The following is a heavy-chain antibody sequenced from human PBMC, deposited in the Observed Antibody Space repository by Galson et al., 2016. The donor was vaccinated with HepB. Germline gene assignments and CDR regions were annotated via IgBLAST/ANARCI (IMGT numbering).Heavy chain of an antibody. CDR1: GGSISNNPW. Sequence: SETLSLTCAVSGGSISNNPWWTWVRQPPVKGLEWIGEIHHSGSTNYNPSLKSRVTISVDKSKNQFSLELTSVTAADTAVYYCARAGWADSATYYGYHFDYWGQGTLVTVSS. J-gene: IGHJ4*02. CDR2: IHHSGST. D-gene: IGHD2/OR15-2a*01. CDR3: ARAGWADSATYYGYHFDY. V-gene: IGHV4-4*02.